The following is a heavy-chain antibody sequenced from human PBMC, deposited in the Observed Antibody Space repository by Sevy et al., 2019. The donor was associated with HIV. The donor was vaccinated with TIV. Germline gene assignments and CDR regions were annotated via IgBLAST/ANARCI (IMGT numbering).Heavy chain of an antibody. J-gene: IGHJ5*02. CDR2: ISAYNGNR. Sequence: ASVKVSCKASGYTFTSYGISWVRQAPGQGLEWMGWISAYNGNRNYAQTFQGRVTMTTDTSTSTAYMELRSLRSDDTAVYYCARDLLDYDSSGYYYSWFDPWGQGTLVTVSS. CDR3: ARDLLDYDSSGYYYSWFDP. CDR1: GYTFTSYG. D-gene: IGHD3-22*01. V-gene: IGHV1-18*04.